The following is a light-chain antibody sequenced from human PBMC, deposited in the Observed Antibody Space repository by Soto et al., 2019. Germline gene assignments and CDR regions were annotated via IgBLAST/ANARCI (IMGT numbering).Light chain of an antibody. V-gene: IGKV1-6*01. CDR2: AAS. Sequence: AIQMTQSPSSLSASIGDRVTITCRASQGISNDLGWYQQKPGKAPKLLIYAASSLESGIPSSFSGSAAGTDFTLTICSLQPEDFATYYCLQDNSYPLTFGGGTKVEIK. CDR3: LQDNSYPLT. J-gene: IGKJ4*01. CDR1: QGISND.